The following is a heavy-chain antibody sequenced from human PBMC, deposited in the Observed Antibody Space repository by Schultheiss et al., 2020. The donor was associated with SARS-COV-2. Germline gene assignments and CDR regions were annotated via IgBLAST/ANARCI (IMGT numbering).Heavy chain of an antibody. CDR2: MNPNSGNT. D-gene: IGHD5-18*01. Sequence: ASVKVSCKASGYTFTGYYMHWVRQATGQGLEWMGWMNPNSGNTGYAQKFQGRVTMTRNTSISTAYMELSSLRSEDTAVYYCARDREDTAMVEPDYWGQGTLVTVSS. V-gene: IGHV1-8*02. CDR1: GYTFTGYY. CDR3: ARDREDTAMVEPDY. J-gene: IGHJ4*02.